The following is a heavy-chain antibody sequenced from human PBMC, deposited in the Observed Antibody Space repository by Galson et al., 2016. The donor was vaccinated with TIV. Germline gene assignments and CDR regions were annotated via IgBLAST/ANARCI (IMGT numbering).Heavy chain of an antibody. CDR3: ARISLRGGSSAV. CDR1: GGSFSGYY. D-gene: IGHD2-15*01. Sequence: ETLSLTCAVYGGSFSGYYCSWIRQPPGKGLEWIGEISHSGSTSYNPSLESRVTISIDTSKNQFSLNLSSVTAADTAVYYCARISLRGGSSAVWGRGTTVTVSS. V-gene: IGHV4-34*01. J-gene: IGHJ6*02. CDR2: ISHSGST.